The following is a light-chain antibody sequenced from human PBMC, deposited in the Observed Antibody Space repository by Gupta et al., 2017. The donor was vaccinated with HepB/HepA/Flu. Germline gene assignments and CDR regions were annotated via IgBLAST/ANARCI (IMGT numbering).Light chain of an antibody. Sequence: EIVLTQSPGTLSLSPGDRATLSCRASPSVGSGYVAWYRQKPGQSPRLLIHTASSRATGIPDRFSGSGSGTDFTLTISWLQPEDFAVYYCQQYGSSPVTFGQGTRLDIE. CDR2: TAS. CDR3: QQYGSSPVT. V-gene: IGKV3-20*01. J-gene: IGKJ5*01. CDR1: PSVGSGY.